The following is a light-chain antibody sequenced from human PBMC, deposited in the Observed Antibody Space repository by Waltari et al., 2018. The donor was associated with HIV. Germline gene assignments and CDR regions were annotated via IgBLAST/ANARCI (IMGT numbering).Light chain of an antibody. Sequence: QSALTQPPSASGSPGQSVTISCTGTSSDVGRYDYAAWYQQHPGKAPKLLIYEVNKRPSGVPDRFSGSKSGNTASLTVSGLQAEDEAEYSCTSYAGINPVAFGGGTKLTVL. CDR2: EVN. V-gene: IGLV2-8*01. CDR1: SSDVGRYDY. CDR3: TSYAGINPVA. J-gene: IGLJ2*01.